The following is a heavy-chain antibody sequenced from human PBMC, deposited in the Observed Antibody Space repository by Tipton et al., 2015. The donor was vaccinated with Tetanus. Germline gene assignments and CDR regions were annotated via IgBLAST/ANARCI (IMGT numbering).Heavy chain of an antibody. CDR1: GGTFSSYA. CDR2: IIPIFGTA. CDR3: ARGGHYYVSSGLGDFQH. J-gene: IGHJ1*01. Sequence: QSGAEVKKPGSSVKVSCKASGGTFSSYAISWVRQAPGQGLEWMGGIIPIFGTANYAQKFQGRVTITADESTSTAYMELSSLRSEDTAVYYCARGGHYYVSSGLGDFQHWGQGTLVTVSS. V-gene: IGHV1-69*01. D-gene: IGHD3-22*01.